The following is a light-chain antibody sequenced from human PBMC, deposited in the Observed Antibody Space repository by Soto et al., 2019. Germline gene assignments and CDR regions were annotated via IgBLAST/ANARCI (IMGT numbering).Light chain of an antibody. CDR2: GAS. V-gene: IGKV3-20*01. CDR3: QQYGSSQYT. CDR1: QSVSSSY. Sequence: EIVLTQSPGTLSLSPGARATLSCRASQSVSSSYLAWYQQKPGQAPRLLIYGASSRATGIPDRFSGSGSGTDFTLTISRLEPEDFAVYYWQQYGSSQYTFGQGTKLEIK. J-gene: IGKJ2*01.